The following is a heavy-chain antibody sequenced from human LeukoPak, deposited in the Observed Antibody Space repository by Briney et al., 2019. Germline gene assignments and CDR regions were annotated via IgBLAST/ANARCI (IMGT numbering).Heavy chain of an antibody. D-gene: IGHD2-8*01. CDR1: GFSFSGHW. CDR2: ISPTGSTT. CDR3: APDCTNGVCGD. Sequence: PGGSLRLSCTASGFSFSGHWMHWARQLPGKGLVWVSRISPTGSTTSYADSVKGRFAVSRDNAKNTLYLQVNNLRAEDTAVYYCAPDCTNGVCGDWGQGTLVTVSS. V-gene: IGHV3-74*01. J-gene: IGHJ4*02.